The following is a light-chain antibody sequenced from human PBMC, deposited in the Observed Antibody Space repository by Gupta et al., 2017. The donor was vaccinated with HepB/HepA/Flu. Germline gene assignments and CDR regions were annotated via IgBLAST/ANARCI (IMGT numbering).Light chain of an antibody. CDR1: SSDVGGYNY. Sequence: QSALTQPPSASGSPGQSLTISCTATSSDVGGYNYVSWYQQYPGKAPKLMIYEVTKRPSGVPDRFSGSKSGNTASLTVSGLQAEDEADYYCSSYAGNNILIFGGGTRLTVL. CDR3: SSYAGNNILI. CDR2: EVT. V-gene: IGLV2-8*01. J-gene: IGLJ2*01.